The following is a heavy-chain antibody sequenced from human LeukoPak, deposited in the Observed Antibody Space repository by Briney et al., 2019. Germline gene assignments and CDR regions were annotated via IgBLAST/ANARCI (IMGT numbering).Heavy chain of an antibody. J-gene: IGHJ4*02. CDR1: GFTFGDYA. D-gene: IGHD2-21*02. V-gene: IGHV3-7*01. Sequence: GGSLRLSCTASGFTFGDYAMSWVRQAPGKGLEWVANIKQDGSEKYYVDSVKGRFTISRDNAKNSLYLQMNSLRAEDTAVYYCAREVTPYYWGQGTLVTVSS. CDR3: AREVTPYY. CDR2: IKQDGSEK.